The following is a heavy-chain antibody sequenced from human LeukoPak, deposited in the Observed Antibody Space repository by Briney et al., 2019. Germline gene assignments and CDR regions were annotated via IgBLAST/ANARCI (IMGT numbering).Heavy chain of an antibody. CDR3: ARGSSYGFSMGY. V-gene: IGHV1-69*01. CDR1: GGTFSSYA. CDR2: IIPIFGTA. J-gene: IGHJ4*02. Sequence: SVKVSCKASGGTFSSYAISWVRQAPGQGLEWMGGIIPIFGTANYAQKFQGRVTITADESTSTAYMELRSLRSDDTAVYYCARGSSYGFSMGYWGQGTLVTVSS. D-gene: IGHD5-18*01.